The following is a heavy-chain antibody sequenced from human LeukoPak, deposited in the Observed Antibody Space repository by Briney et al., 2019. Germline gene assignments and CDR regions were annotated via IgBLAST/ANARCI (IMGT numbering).Heavy chain of an antibody. CDR2: ISAYNGNT. Sequence: GASVKVSCKASGYTFTSYGISWVRQAPGQGLEWMGWISAYNGNTNYAQKLQGRVTMTTDTSTSTAYMELRSLRSDDTAVYYCARAQVVVSPTEYFQHWGQGTLVTVSS. J-gene: IGHJ1*01. V-gene: IGHV1-18*01. CDR1: GYTFTSYG. D-gene: IGHD3-22*01. CDR3: ARAQVVVSPTEYFQH.